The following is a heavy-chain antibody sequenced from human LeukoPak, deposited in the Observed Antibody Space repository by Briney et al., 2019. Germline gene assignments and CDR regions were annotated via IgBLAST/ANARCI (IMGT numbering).Heavy chain of an antibody. V-gene: IGHV3-73*01. J-gene: IGHJ4*02. Sequence: GGSLRLSCAASGFTLSGSAIHWVRQASGKGPEWVGRIRSKANTYATAYAASVNGRFTVSRDDSKNTAYPQMNSLTTGDTAVYYCSISIVGAFALDNWGQGTLVTVSS. CDR2: IRSKANTYAT. D-gene: IGHD1-26*01. CDR3: SISIVGAFALDN. CDR1: GFTLSGSA.